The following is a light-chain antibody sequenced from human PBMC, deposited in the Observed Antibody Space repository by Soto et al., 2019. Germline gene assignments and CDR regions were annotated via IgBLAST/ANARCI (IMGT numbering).Light chain of an antibody. J-gene: IGKJ5*01. CDR1: QSVSSNY. CDR3: QQYGSSPIT. V-gene: IGKV3-20*01. Sequence: EIVLTQSPGTLSLSPGERATLSCRASQSVSSNYLAWYQQKPGQAPRPLIYGASSRATGIPDRLSGSGSGTDFSLTISRLEPEDFAVYYCQQYGSSPITFGQGTRLEIK. CDR2: GAS.